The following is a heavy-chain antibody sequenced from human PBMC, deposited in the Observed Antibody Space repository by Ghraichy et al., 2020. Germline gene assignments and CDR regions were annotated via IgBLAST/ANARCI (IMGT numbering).Heavy chain of an antibody. CDR1: GFTLKSYG. V-gene: IGHV3-30*18. Sequence: GESLNISCAASGFTLKSYGMHWVRQAPGKGLEWVAVISYDGSNKYYADSVKGRFTISRDNSKNTLYLQMNSLRPEDTAVYYCAKVGENDYGDYADYWGQGTLVTVSS. D-gene: IGHD4-17*01. J-gene: IGHJ4*02. CDR2: ISYDGSNK. CDR3: AKVGENDYGDYADY.